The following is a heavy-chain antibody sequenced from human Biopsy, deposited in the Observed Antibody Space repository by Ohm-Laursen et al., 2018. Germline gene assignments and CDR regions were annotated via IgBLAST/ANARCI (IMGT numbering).Heavy chain of an antibody. J-gene: IGHJ4*02. CDR3: ALQSVAQMKNFDY. V-gene: IGHV1-2*02. CDR1: GFSFTGYY. CDR2: ISPKSGDT. Sequence: SVKVSCKPSGFSFTGYYIHWVRQAPGQGLEWMGLISPKSGDTNYAHKFQGNITMTRDTSMSTAYMEMSRLRCDDTAVYYCALQSVAQMKNFDYWGQGTLVTVSS. D-gene: IGHD6-19*01.